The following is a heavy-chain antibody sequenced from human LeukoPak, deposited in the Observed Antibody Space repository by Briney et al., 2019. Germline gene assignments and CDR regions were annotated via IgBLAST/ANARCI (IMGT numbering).Heavy chain of an antibody. D-gene: IGHD1/OR15-1a*01. Sequence: ASVKVSCKASGYTFTSYYMHWVRQAPGQGLEWMGIINPSGGSTGYAQKFQGRVTMTSDTSTSTVYMELSSLRSEDTAVYYCVREDQSNTRSYFDYWGHGTLVTVSS. CDR3: VREDQSNTRSYFDY. CDR2: INPSGGST. CDR1: GYTFTSYY. J-gene: IGHJ4*01. V-gene: IGHV1-46*01.